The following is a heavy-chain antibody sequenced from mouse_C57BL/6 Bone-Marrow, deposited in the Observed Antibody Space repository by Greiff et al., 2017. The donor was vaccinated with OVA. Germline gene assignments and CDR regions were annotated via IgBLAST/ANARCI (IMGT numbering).Heavy chain of an antibody. CDR3: TRLLDAIDY. J-gene: IGHJ4*01. Sequence: EVNLVESGEGLVKPGGTLKLSCAASGFTFSSYAMSWVRQTLEKRLEWVAYISSGGDYIYYADKVKGRFTISRDSARNTLYLQISSLKSEDTAMYYCTRLLDAIDYWGQGTSVTVSS. D-gene: IGHD2-1*01. CDR2: ISSGGDYI. CDR1: GFTFSSYA. V-gene: IGHV5-9-1*02.